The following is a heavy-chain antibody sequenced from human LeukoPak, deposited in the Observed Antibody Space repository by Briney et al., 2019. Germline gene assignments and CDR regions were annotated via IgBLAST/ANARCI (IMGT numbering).Heavy chain of an antibody. D-gene: IGHD2-15*01. CDR2: IYPGDSDT. V-gene: IGHV5-51*01. Sequence: GESLKISCKGSGYSFTSYWIGWVRQMPGKGLEWMGIIYPGDSDTRYSPSFQGQVTISADKSISTAYLQWSSLKASDTAMYYCARRLGYCSGGSCYRGDAFDIWGQGTMVTVSS. CDR3: ARRLGYCSGGSCYRGDAFDI. J-gene: IGHJ3*02. CDR1: GYSFTSYW.